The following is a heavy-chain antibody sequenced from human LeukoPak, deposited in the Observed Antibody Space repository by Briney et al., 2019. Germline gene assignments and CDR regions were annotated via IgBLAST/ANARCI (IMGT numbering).Heavy chain of an antibody. CDR2: TYYRSKWYN. D-gene: IGHD6-19*01. CDR3: AREHSSGWYREPFDY. CDR1: GDSVSSNSAA. V-gene: IGHV6-1*01. Sequence: SQTLSFTCAISGDSVSSNSAAWNWIRQSPSRRLEWLGRTYYRSKWYNDYAVSVKSRITINPDTPKNQFSLQLNSVTPEDTAVYYCAREHSSGWYREPFDYWGQGTLVTVSS. J-gene: IGHJ4*02.